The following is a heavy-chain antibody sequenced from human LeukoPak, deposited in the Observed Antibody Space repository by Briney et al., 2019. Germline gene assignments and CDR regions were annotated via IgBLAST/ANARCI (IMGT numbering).Heavy chain of an antibody. CDR3: ARRGSGWEIDY. J-gene: IGHJ4*01. CDR2: IRSKGGST. V-gene: IGHV3-64*01. CDR1: AFTFSSHS. Sequence: GGSLRLSYVASAFTFSSHSMHWVRPAAGKGLEYVSGIRSKGGSTYFAKSVKGRFTISRDNSKNTMDLQMGSLRAEDMAVYSCARRGSGWEIDYWGQGTLVTVSS. D-gene: IGHD3-22*01.